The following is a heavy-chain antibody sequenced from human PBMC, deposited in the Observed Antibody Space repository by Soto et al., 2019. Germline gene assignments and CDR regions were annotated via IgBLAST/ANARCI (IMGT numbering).Heavy chain of an antibody. CDR2: IYYSGST. J-gene: IGHJ5*02. CDR3: ARATISNTVSNWFDP. V-gene: IGHV4-31*03. D-gene: IGHD4-17*01. Sequence: SETLSLTCTVSGGSISSGGYYWSWIRQHPGKGLEWIGYIYYSGSTYYNPSLKSRVTISVDTSKNQFSLKLSSVTAADTAVYYCARATISNTVSNWFDPWGQGTLVTVSS. CDR1: GGSISSGGYY.